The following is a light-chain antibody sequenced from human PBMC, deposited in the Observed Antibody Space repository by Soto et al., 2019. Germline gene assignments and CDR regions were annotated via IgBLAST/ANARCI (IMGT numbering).Light chain of an antibody. CDR3: QPRGDWPPIC. J-gene: IGKJ5*01. Sequence: IALRRAPGTMSVAAGSINKLSCRASQSVSSSYLAWYQQKPGQPPRLLIYNASNRTTGVPARFSGSGSGRDFTLTICSLGLENFAVYYCQPRGDWPPICFGQGTRVDIK. CDR1: QSVSSSY. CDR2: NAS. V-gene: IGKV3-11*02.